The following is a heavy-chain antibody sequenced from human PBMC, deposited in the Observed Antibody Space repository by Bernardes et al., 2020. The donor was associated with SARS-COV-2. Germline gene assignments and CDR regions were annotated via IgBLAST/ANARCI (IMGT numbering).Heavy chain of an antibody. V-gene: IGHV1-18*04. D-gene: IGHD3-9*01. CDR2: ISGYNGDT. Sequence: ASVKVCWKASGYTFTNHGITWVRQAPGQGLEWMGWISGYNGDTNYAQKLQGRVTMTTDTTTSTAYMELTSLTTDDTAVYYCARASNVGYFDWLGYWGQGTQVTVSP. J-gene: IGHJ4*02. CDR1: GYTFTNHG. CDR3: ARASNVGYFDWLGY.